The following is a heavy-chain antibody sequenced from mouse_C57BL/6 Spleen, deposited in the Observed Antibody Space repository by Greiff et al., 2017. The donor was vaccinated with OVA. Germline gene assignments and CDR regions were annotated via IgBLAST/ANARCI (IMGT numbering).Heavy chain of an antibody. V-gene: IGHV1-52*01. J-gene: IGHJ4*01. CDR1: GYTFTSYW. D-gene: IGHD2-3*01. CDR3: ARGYDYAMDY. CDR2: IDPSDSET. Sequence: VQLQQPGAELVRPGSSVKLSCKASGYTFTSYWMHWVKQRPIQGLEWIGNIDPSDSETHYNQKFKDKATLTVDKSSITAYMQLSSLTSEDSAVYYCARGYDYAMDYWGQGTSVTVSS.